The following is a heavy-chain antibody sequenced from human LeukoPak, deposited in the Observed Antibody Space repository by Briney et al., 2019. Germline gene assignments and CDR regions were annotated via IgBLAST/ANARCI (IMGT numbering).Heavy chain of an antibody. CDR2: IIPIFGTA. D-gene: IGHD3-10*01. CDR1: GGTFSSYA. Sequence: ASVKVSCKASGGTFSSYAISWVRQAPGQGLEWMGGIIPIFGTANYAQKFQGRVTMTRNTSISTAYMELSSLTSEDTAVYYCARDGSGSYYDRGWFDPWGQGTLVTVSS. J-gene: IGHJ5*02. CDR3: ARDGSGSYYDRGWFDP. V-gene: IGHV1-69*05.